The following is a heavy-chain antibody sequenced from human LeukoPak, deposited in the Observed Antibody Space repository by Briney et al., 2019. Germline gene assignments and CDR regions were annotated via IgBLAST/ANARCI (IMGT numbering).Heavy chain of an antibody. Sequence: PSETLSLTCTVSGGSISSSSYYWGWIRQPPGKGLEWIGSIYYSGSTYYNPSLKSRVTISVDTSKNQFSLKLSSVTAADTAVYYCASRAPYDYWFDPWGQGTLVTVSS. CDR3: ASRAPYDYWFDP. J-gene: IGHJ5*02. CDR1: GGSISSSSYY. D-gene: IGHD5-12*01. CDR2: IYYSGST. V-gene: IGHV4-39*07.